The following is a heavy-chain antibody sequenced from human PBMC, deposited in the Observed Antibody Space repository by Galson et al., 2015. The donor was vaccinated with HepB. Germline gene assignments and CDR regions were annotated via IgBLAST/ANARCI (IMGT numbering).Heavy chain of an antibody. CDR2: ITGHNGNT. D-gene: IGHD6-13*01. V-gene: IGHV1-18*01. J-gene: IGHJ2*01. CDR1: GYNFISYG. CDR3: ARMPSGWYNRYFDP. Sequence: SVKVSCKASGYNFISYGIAWVRQAPGRGLEWVGWITGHNGNTNYAQRVQGRVTMTTDRSTGTAYMELRSLRTDDTAVYYCARMPSGWYNRYFDPWGRGTLVSVSS.